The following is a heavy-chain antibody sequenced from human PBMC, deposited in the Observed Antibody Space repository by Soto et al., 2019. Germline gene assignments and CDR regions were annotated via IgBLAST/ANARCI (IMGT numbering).Heavy chain of an antibody. J-gene: IGHJ2*01. CDR2: ISSGRSTI. V-gene: IGHV3-48*02. Sequence: EVQLVESGGGLVQPGGSLRLSCAASGFTFSSYSMNWVRQAPGKGLEWVSYISSGRSTIYYADSVKGRFTISRDNAKNSLYLQMNSLRDEDTAVYYWATAYAHIVVVIATNWYFDLWGRGTLVTVSS. CDR1: GFTFSSYS. D-gene: IGHD2-21*01. CDR3: ATAYAHIVVVIATNWYFDL.